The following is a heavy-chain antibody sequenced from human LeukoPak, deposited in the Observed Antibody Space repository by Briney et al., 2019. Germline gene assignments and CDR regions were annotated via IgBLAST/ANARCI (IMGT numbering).Heavy chain of an antibody. J-gene: IGHJ4*02. CDR2: ISSASSTI. CDR1: GFVLSRYS. D-gene: IGHD3-10*01. CDR3: VRDVVEWELRSFDY. V-gene: IGHV3-48*01. Sequence: PGGSLRLSCAASGFVLSRYSMNWVRQAPGKGLEWVSYISSASSTIYYADSVKGRFTTSRDNARNSLYLQMDNLRVEDTAVYYCVRDVVEWELRSFDYWGQGTLVTVSS.